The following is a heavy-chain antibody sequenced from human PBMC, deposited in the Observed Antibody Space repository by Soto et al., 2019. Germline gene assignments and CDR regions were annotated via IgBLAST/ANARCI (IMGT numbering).Heavy chain of an antibody. CDR3: VKNSGWFKT. D-gene: IGHD3-10*01. J-gene: IGHJ5*02. Sequence: QLLQSGGGLVQPGGSLTLSCAASGFTFGTTDMSWVRQAHGEGLEWVSTIDGSGGITYYADSVKGRFTISRDNSRNTVYLQMNSLRGDDTALYYCVKNSGWFKTWGQGALVTVSS. CDR2: IDGSGGIT. V-gene: IGHV3-23*01. CDR1: GFTFGTTD.